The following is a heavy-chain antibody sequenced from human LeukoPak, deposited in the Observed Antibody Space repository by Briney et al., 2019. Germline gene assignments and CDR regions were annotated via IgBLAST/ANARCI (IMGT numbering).Heavy chain of an antibody. CDR2: IDWDDDK. CDR1: GFSLNTSGMC. V-gene: IGHV2-70*17. D-gene: IGHD4-17*01. CDR3: ARTTHDYGADY. Sequence: SGPALAKPTQTLTLTCTFSGFSLNTSGMCVSWIRQPPGKALEWLAGIDWDDDKFYSTSLKTRLTISKDPSKNQVVLTLTNMDPVDTATYYCARTTHDYGADYWGQGTLVTVSS. J-gene: IGHJ4*02.